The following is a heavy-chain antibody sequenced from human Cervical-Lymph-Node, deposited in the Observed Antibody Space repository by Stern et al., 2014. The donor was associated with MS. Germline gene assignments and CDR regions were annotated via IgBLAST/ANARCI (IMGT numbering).Heavy chain of an antibody. Sequence: QVQLLQPGAEVKKPASSVKVSCKASGGTFSSSYAVSWVRQAPGQGLEWMGRIIPIVGLPNYAQKFQTRLTITADKSTSTVYMELSSLTSEDTAVYYCARGIVTNRPAATLHNLFDHWGQGTLVTVSS. CDR1: GGTFSSSYA. D-gene: IGHD2-15*01. V-gene: IGHV1-69*04. CDR3: ARGIVTNRPAATLHNLFDH. J-gene: IGHJ5*02. CDR2: IIPIVGLP.